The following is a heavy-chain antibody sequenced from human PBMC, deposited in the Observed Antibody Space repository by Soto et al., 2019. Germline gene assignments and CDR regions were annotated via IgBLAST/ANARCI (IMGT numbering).Heavy chain of an antibody. Sequence: EVQLLESGGGLVQPGGSLRLSCAASGFTFSSYAMSWVRQAPGKGLEWVSAISGSGGSTYYADSVKGRFTIPTDNSKNTLYLQMNSLRAEDTAVYYCAKVDAFLTVHYFDYWGQGTLVTVSS. D-gene: IGHD2-2*03. CDR3: AKVDAFLTVHYFDY. CDR1: GFTFSSYA. J-gene: IGHJ4*02. CDR2: ISGSGGST. V-gene: IGHV3-23*01.